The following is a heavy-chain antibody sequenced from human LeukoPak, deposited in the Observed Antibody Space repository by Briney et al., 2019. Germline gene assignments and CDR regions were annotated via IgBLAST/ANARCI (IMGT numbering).Heavy chain of an antibody. CDR2: ISNDGNNK. Sequence: GGSLGLSCAASGFTFRNYGMHWVRQAPGKGLEWLANISNDGNNKYYADSVKGRFTISRGNSKNTLYLQMSSLSAEDTAVYYCAKRGPDSSGYFFLDFWGQGTLVTVSS. D-gene: IGHD3-22*01. J-gene: IGHJ4*02. V-gene: IGHV3-30*18. CDR3: AKRGPDSSGYFFLDF. CDR1: GFTFRNYG.